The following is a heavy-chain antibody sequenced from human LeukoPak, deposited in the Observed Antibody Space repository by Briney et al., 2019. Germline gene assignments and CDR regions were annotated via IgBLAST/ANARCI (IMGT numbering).Heavy chain of an antibody. V-gene: IGHV3-23*01. D-gene: IGHD1-26*01. CDR2: ISGSGGST. CDR1: GFTFSSYA. Sequence: PGGSLRLSCAASGFTFSSYAMSWVRQAPRKGLEWVSAISGSGGSTYYADSVKGRFTISRDNSKNTLYLQMNSLRAEDTAVYYCANDGRTVDYFDYWGQGTLVTVSS. J-gene: IGHJ4*02. CDR3: ANDGRTVDYFDY.